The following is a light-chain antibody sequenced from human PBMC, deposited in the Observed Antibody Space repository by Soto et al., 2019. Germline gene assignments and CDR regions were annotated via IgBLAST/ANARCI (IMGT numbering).Light chain of an antibody. CDR3: QQYNSYST. Sequence: DIQMTQSPSTLSASVGDRVTITCRASQSISGWLAWYQQKPGKAPKVLIYDASSLDSGVPSRFSGSGSGTEFTLTISSLQPDDFATFYCQQYNSYSTFGQGTKVDIK. CDR1: QSISGW. CDR2: DAS. J-gene: IGKJ1*01. V-gene: IGKV1-5*01.